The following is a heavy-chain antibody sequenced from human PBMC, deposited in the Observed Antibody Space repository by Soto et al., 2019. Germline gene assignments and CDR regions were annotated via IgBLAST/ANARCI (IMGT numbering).Heavy chain of an antibody. CDR2: FDPEDGET. CDR3: ATEDDYGDDPSFDY. CDR1: GYTLTELS. D-gene: IGHD4-17*01. Sequence: ASVKVSCKVSGYTLTELSMHWVRQAPGKGLEWMGGFDPEDGETIYAQKFQGRVTMTEDTSTDTAYMELSSLRSEDTAVYYCATEDDYGDDPSFDYWGQGTPVTGSS. V-gene: IGHV1-24*01. J-gene: IGHJ4*02.